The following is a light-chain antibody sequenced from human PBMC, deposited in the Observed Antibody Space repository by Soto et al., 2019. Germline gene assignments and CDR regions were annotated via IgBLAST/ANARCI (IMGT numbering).Light chain of an antibody. CDR1: QDITNY. CDR2: DAS. V-gene: IGKV1-33*01. CDR3: QQYGNLPLT. J-gene: IGKJ4*01. Sequence: IQFTQSPSSLSASVVDRVTVTCHASQDITNYLNWYQQKPGKAPKLLINDASNLEKGVPSRFSGGGSGTEFTFTITSLQPEDIAAYYCQQYGNLPLTFGGGTKVDIK.